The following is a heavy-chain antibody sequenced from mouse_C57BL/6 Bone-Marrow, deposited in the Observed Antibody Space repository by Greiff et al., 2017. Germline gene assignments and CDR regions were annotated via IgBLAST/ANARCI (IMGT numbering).Heavy chain of an antibody. CDR3: ARLSY. Sequence: QVQLKQPGAELVRPGSSEKLSCKASGYTFTSYWMDWVKQRPGQGLEWIGNIYPSDSETHYNQKFKDKATLTVDKSSSTAYMQLSSLTSEDSAVYYCARLSYWGQGTSVTVSS. CDR2: IYPSDSET. V-gene: IGHV1-61*01. J-gene: IGHJ4*01. CDR1: GYTFTSYW.